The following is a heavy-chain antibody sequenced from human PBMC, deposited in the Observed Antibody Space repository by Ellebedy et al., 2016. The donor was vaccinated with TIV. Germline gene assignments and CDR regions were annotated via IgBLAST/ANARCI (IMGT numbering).Heavy chain of an antibody. Sequence: GESLKISCATSGFTFSSYAMHWVRQAPGKGLEWVAVMWHGGISKDYADSVKGRFAISGDNSKNTLYLQMNNLRAEDTAAYYCARGEYSGYAPPAYWGQGTLVIVSS. CDR3: ARGEYSGYAPPAY. D-gene: IGHD5-12*01. CDR2: MWHGGISK. J-gene: IGHJ4*02. CDR1: GFTFSSYA. V-gene: IGHV3-33*01.